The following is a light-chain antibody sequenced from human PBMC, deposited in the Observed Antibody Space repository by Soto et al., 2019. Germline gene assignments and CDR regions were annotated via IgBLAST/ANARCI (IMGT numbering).Light chain of an antibody. CDR3: QQYGTAPYT. Sequence: ETVVTQSPGTLSVSPGEGATLSCRASQSVDSRYLAWYQQKSGQPPRLLISGTSTRASGIPDRFSGSGFGTEFTLTISRLEPEDVAVYYCQQYGTAPYTFGQGTTLEFK. CDR1: QSVDSRY. CDR2: GTS. V-gene: IGKV3-20*01. J-gene: IGKJ2*01.